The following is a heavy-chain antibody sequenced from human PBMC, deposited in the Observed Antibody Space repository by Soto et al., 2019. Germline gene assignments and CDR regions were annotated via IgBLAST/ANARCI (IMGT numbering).Heavy chain of an antibody. D-gene: IGHD3-3*01. V-gene: IGHV1-8*01. CDR3: ARERKFDFWRKGLDV. CDR1: GYTFTSYD. CDR2: MDPNSGST. Sequence: GASVKVSCKASGYTFTSYDINWVRQAPGQGLEWLGWMDPNSGSTGYAQNFQGRVTMTRNISINTAHMELSSLRSEETAVYYCARERKFDFWRKGLDVWGQGTTVTVSS. J-gene: IGHJ6*02.